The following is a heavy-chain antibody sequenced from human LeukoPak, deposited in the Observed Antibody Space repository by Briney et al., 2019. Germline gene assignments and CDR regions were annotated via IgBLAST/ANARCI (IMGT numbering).Heavy chain of an antibody. Sequence: SVKVSCKASGGTFSSYAISWVRQAPGQGLEWLGGIIPIFGTANYAQKFRGRVTITTDESTSTAYMELSSLRSEDTAVYYCAVHSLGTDQTNYFDYWGQGTLVTVSS. CDR2: IIPIFGTA. D-gene: IGHD3-16*01. V-gene: IGHV1-69*05. CDR1: GGTFSSYA. J-gene: IGHJ4*02. CDR3: AVHSLGTDQTNYFDY.